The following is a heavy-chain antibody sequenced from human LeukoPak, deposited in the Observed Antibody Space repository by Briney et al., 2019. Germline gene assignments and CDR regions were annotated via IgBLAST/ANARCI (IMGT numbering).Heavy chain of an antibody. CDR1: GGSSSSYY. J-gene: IGHJ4*02. Sequence: SETLSLTCTVAGGSSSSYYWSWIRQAPGNGLEWIGYIYYSGSTNYNPPLRSRGTISVDTSKNQFSLKLSSVTAADTAVYYCARDTYPSDYFDYWGQGTLVTVSS. CDR3: ARDTYPSDYFDY. D-gene: IGHD2-2*01. CDR2: IYYSGST. V-gene: IGHV4-59*01.